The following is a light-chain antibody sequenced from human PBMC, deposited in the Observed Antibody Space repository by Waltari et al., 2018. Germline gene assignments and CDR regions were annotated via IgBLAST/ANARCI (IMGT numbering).Light chain of an antibody. CDR3: QAWDSSTAFYV. CDR2: QDT. Sequence: SYELSQPPSVSVSPGQTASITCSGDNLGDKYACWYQQRPGQSPVLVIYQDTKRPSGIPERVSGSNSGNTATLTISGTQAMDEADYFCQAWDSSTAFYVFGPGTKVTVL. V-gene: IGLV3-1*01. CDR1: NLGDKY. J-gene: IGLJ1*01.